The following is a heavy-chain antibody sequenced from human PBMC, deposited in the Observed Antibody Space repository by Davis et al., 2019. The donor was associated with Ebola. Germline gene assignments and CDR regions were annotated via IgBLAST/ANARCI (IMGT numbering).Heavy chain of an antibody. J-gene: IGHJ6*02. V-gene: IGHV1-46*01. CDR3: ARDGHAATIVSYYYYGMDV. D-gene: IGHD2-15*01. Sequence: AASVKVSCKASGYTFTSYYMHWVRQAPGQGLEWMGIINPSSGSTSYAQKFQGRVTMTRDTSTSTVYMELSSLRSEDTAVYYCARDGHAATIVSYYYYGMDVWGQGTTVTVSS. CDR1: GYTFTSYY. CDR2: INPSSGST.